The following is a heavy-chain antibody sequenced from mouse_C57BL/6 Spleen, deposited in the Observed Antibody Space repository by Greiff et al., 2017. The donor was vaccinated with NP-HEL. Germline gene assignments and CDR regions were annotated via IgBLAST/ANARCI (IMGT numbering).Heavy chain of an antibody. CDR3: ARYNYGYDGSWFAY. J-gene: IGHJ3*01. D-gene: IGHD2-2*01. V-gene: IGHV1-66*01. CDR1: GYSFTSYY. Sequence: QVQLQQSGPELVKPGASVKISCKASGYSFTSYYIHWVKQRPGQGLEWIGWIYPGSGNTKYNEKFKGKATLTADTSSSTAYLQLSSLTSEDSAVYYCARYNYGYDGSWFAYWGQGTLVTVSA. CDR2: IYPGSGNT.